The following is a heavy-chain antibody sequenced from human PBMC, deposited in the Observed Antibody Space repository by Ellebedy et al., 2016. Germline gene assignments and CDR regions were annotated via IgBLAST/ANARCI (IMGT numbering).Heavy chain of an antibody. CDR1: GFTFSSYV. J-gene: IGHJ4*02. CDR2: ISGSGGST. V-gene: IGHV3-23*01. D-gene: IGHD6-13*01. CDR3: AKASPAVGTKYYFDY. Sequence: GESLKISXAASGFTFSSYVMSWVRQAPGKGLEWVSSISGSGGSTYYADPVKGRLTISRDNSKNTLHLQMNSLRAEDTAVYHCAKASPAVGTKYYFDYWGQGTLVTVSS.